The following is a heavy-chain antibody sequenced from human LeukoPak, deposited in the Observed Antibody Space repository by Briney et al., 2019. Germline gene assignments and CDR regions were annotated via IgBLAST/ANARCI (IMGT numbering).Heavy chain of an antibody. CDR1: GYTFTSYG. D-gene: IGHD3-22*01. Sequence: SVKVSCKASGYTFTSYGISWVRQAPGQGLEWMGGIIPIFGTANYAQKFQGRVTITADESTSTAYMELSSLRSEDTAVYYCARGPPMIVVEHNWFDPWGQGTLVTVSS. V-gene: IGHV1-69*13. CDR2: IIPIFGTA. CDR3: ARGPPMIVVEHNWFDP. J-gene: IGHJ5*02.